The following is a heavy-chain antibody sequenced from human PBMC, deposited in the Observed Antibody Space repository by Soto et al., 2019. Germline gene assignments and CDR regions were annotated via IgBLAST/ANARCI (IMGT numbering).Heavy chain of an antibody. Sequence: PGGSLRLSCAASGFTFSSYSMNWVRQAPGKGLEWASSISSSSSYIYYADSVKGRFTISRDNAKNSLYLQMNSLRAEDTAVYYCARDDYCSGGSCYFYYYYYGMDVWGQGTTVTVSS. CDR3: ARDDYCSGGSCYFYYYYYGMDV. CDR1: GFTFSSYS. D-gene: IGHD2-15*01. J-gene: IGHJ6*02. V-gene: IGHV3-21*01. CDR2: ISSSSSYI.